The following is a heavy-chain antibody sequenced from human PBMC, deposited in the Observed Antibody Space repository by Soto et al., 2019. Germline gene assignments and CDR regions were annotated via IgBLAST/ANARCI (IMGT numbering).Heavy chain of an antibody. Sequence: EVQLVESGGGLVKPGGSLRLSCEASGFTLTTYTMNWVRQASGKELEWVSSITSSSGHIYYADSVKGRFTISRDNARNSLYLEMNSLRAEDTAVYYCVRERGLSSFYGMDVWGQGTTVTVSS. J-gene: IGHJ6*02. CDR1: GFTLTTYT. CDR2: ITSSSGHI. D-gene: IGHD3-10*01. V-gene: IGHV3-21*02. CDR3: VRERGLSSFYGMDV.